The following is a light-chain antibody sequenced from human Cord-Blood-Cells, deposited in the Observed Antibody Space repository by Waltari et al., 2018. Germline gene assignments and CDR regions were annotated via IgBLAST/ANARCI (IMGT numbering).Light chain of an antibody. CDR1: QSISSY. CDR2: AAS. J-gene: IGKJ4*01. CDR3: QQSYSTPQT. V-gene: IGKV1-39*01. Sequence: DIQMTQSPSSLSASVGDRVTITCRASQSISSYLNWYQQKPGKAPKLLIYAASSLQSGVPSRLSGSGSGTDFTLTISSLQPEDFATYYCQQSYSTPQTFGGGTKVEIK.